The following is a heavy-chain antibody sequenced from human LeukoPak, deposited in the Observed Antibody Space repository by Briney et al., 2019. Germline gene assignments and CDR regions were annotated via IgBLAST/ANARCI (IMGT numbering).Heavy chain of an antibody. CDR3: ARGRGGGFDFDY. D-gene: IGHD2-15*01. CDR1: GGSFSGYY. V-gene: IGHV4-34*01. CDR2: INHSGST. Sequence: SETLSLTCADYGGSFSGYYWSWIRQPPGKGLEWIGEINHSGSTNYNPSLKSRVTISVDTSKNQFSLKLSSVTAADTAVYYCARGRGGGFDFDYWGQGTLVTVSS. J-gene: IGHJ4*02.